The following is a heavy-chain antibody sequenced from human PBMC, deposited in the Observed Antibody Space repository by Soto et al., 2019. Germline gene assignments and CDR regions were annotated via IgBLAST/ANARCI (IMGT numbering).Heavy chain of an antibody. V-gene: IGHV3-23*01. CDR1: KFTFSSYA. CDR3: AKERDGYNGY. J-gene: IGHJ4*02. Sequence: EVELLESGGGLVQPGGSLRLSCAASKFTFSSYAMSWVRQAPGKGLEWVSFISGSGDSTYYADSVKGRFTISRDNSKNTLYLQMNRLRAEDTAVYYCAKERDGYNGYWGQGTLVTVSS. CDR2: ISGSGDST. D-gene: IGHD5-12*01.